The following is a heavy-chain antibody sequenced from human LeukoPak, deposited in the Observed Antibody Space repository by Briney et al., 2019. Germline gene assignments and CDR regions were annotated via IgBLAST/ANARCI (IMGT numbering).Heavy chain of an antibody. V-gene: IGHV5-51*01. J-gene: IGHJ4*02. CDR3: ARQSSTFDY. CDR2: IYPGDSDI. D-gene: IGHD2-2*01. Sequence: GESLKTSCQASGXTFTSYWIGWVRQMPGKGLEWMGIIYPGDSDIRYSPSFQGQVTISADKSISTAYLQWSSLKASDTAMYFCARQSSTFDYWRQGTLVTVSS. CDR1: GXTFTSYW.